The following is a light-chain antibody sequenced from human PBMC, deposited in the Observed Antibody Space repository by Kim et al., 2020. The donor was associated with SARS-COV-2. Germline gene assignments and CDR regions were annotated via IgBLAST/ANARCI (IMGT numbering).Light chain of an antibody. CDR2: QDS. J-gene: IGLJ2*01. CDR3: QAWDSSTVV. V-gene: IGLV3-1*01. Sequence: SYELTQPPSVSVSPGHTASITCSGDKLGDKYACWYQQKPGQSPVLVIYQDSKRPSGIPERFSSSNSGNTATLTISGTQAMDEADYYCQAWDSSTVVFGGGTQLTVL. CDR1: KLGDKY.